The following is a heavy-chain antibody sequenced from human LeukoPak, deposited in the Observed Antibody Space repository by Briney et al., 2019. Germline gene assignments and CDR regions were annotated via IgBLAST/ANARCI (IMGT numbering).Heavy chain of an antibody. V-gene: IGHV4-34*01. J-gene: IGHJ6*02. CDR1: GGSFSGYY. Sequence: SETLSLTCADYGGSFSGYYWSWIRQPPGKGLEWIGEINHSGSTNYNPSLKSRVTISVDTSKNQFSLKLSSVTAADTAVYYCARFNYRGKRIAAARVPYGMDVWGQGTTVTVSS. CDR3: ARFNYRGKRIAAARVPYGMDV. CDR2: INHSGST. D-gene: IGHD6-13*01.